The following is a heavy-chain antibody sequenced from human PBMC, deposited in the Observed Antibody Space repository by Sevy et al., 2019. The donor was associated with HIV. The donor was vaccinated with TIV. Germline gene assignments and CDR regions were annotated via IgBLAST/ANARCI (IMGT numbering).Heavy chain of an antibody. D-gene: IGHD3-22*01. CDR1: GYTLTQLS. CDR2: FDPEDGEK. V-gene: IGHV1-24*01. CDR3: AITRDYYDSSGYPFDD. J-gene: IGHJ4*02. Sequence: ASVKVSCKVSGYTLTQLSMHWVRQAPGKGLEWMGSFDPEDGEKIYAQKFQGRVTMTEDTSKDTAYMELSSLKAEDTAEYYCAITRDYYDSSGYPFDDWGQGTMVTVSS.